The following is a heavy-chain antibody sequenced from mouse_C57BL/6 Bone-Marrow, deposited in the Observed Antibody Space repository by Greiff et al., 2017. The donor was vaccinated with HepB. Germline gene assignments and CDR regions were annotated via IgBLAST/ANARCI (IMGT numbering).Heavy chain of an antibody. CDR3: ARESTGAY. D-gene: IGHD5-1*01. Sequence: EVQRVESGPGLVKPSQSLSLTCSVTGYSITSGYYWNWIRQFPGNKLEWMGYISYDGSNNYNPSLKNRISITRDTSKNQFFLKLNSVTTEDTATYYCARESTGAYWGQGTLVTVSA. CDR1: GYSITSGYY. V-gene: IGHV3-6*01. J-gene: IGHJ3*01. CDR2: ISYDGSN.